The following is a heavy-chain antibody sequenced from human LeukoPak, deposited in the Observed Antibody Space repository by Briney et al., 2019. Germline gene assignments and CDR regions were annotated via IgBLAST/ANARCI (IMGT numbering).Heavy chain of an antibody. D-gene: IGHD3-3*01. V-gene: IGHV1-18*01. CDR2: ISAYNGNT. CDR3: ARDPSAITIFGVVIPPQGMDV. Sequence: ASVTVSCKASGYTLTSYGISWVRQAPGQGLEWMGWISAYNGNTNYAQRLQGRVTMTTDTSTSTAYVELRSLRSDDTAVYYCARDPSAITIFGVVIPPQGMDVWGQGTTVTVSS. J-gene: IGHJ6*02. CDR1: GYTLTSYG.